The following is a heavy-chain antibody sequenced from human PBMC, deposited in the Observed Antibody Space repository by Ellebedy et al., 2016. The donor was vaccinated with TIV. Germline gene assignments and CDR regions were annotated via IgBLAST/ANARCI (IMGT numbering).Heavy chain of an antibody. CDR1: GFTFSSYA. J-gene: IGHJ5*02. CDR2: ISGSGGST. D-gene: IGHD2-2*01. CDR3: AKTLNFVVVPAPIISGLNPTWFDP. Sequence: GESLKISCAASGFTFSSYAMSWVRQAPGKGLEWVSAISGSGGSTYYADSVKGRFTISRDNSKNTLYLQMNSLRAEDTAVYYCAKTLNFVVVPAPIISGLNPTWFDPWGQGTLVTVSS. V-gene: IGHV3-23*01.